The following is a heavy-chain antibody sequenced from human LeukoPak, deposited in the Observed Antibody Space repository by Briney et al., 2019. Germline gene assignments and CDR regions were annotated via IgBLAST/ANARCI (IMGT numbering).Heavy chain of an antibody. Sequence: GGSLRLSCAASGFTFSSYAMSWVRQAPGKGLEWVSAISGSGGSTYYADSVRGRFTISRDNSKNTLYLQMNSLRAEDTAVYYCAKVTAMVQGRDYWGQGTLVTVSS. CDR1: GFTFSSYA. J-gene: IGHJ4*02. D-gene: IGHD5-18*01. V-gene: IGHV3-23*01. CDR2: ISGSGGST. CDR3: AKVTAMVQGRDY.